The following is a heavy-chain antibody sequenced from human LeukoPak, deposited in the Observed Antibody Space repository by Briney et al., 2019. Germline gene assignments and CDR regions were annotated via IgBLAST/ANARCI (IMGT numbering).Heavy chain of an antibody. D-gene: IGHD3-16*01. CDR2: ITWNGGTI. CDR1: GSSFDDFA. Sequence: GGSLRLSCAASGSSFDDFAMHWVRQAPGKGLEWVSGITWNGGTIDYADSVQGRFTISRDNAENSLYLQMNSLRAEDTAVYYCVRESSVWVGPGIGRPLDVWGKGTAVTVSS. CDR3: VRESSVWVGPGIGRPLDV. J-gene: IGHJ6*04. V-gene: IGHV3-9*01.